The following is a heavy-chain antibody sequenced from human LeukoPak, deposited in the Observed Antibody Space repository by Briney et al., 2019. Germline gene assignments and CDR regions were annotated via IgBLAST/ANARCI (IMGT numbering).Heavy chain of an antibody. V-gene: IGHV4-39*01. Sequence: PSETLSLTCTVSGGSISSSSYYWGWIRQPPGKGLEWIGSIYYSGSTYYNPSLKSRVTISVDTSKNQFSLKLSSVTAADTAVYYCARHQLLSGWYARRYYFDYWGQGTLVTVSS. J-gene: IGHJ4*02. CDR1: GGSISSSSYY. D-gene: IGHD6-19*01. CDR3: ARHQLLSGWYARRYYFDY. CDR2: IYYSGST.